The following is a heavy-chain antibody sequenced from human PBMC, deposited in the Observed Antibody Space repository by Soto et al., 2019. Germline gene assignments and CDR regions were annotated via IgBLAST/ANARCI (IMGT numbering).Heavy chain of an antibody. CDR2: ITISSSTI. CDR1: GFPFSIYS. V-gene: IGHV3-48*02. D-gene: IGHD6-13*01. Sequence: HPGGSLRLSCAASGFPFSIYSMNWVRQSPGKGLEWVSYITISSSTIYYADSVKGRFTISRDKAKNSLYLQMNSLRDEDTAVYYCARDDSSSWYSHLHDYWGQGTLVTVSS. J-gene: IGHJ4*02. CDR3: ARDDSSSWYSHLHDY.